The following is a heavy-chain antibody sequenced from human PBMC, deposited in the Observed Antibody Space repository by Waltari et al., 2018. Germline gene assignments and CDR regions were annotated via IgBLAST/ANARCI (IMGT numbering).Heavy chain of an antibody. CDR2: INPSTGGT. CDR3: AKGEQLRRLDF. J-gene: IGHJ4*02. V-gene: IGHV1-2*02. Sequence: QVQVVQSGAEVRKPGASVRVSCQTSGYIFTAYYIHLVRQAPGQGLEWMGWINPSTGGTNYAQKFQGRVTMTRDTSFSTAYMELNSLRSDDTAVYYCAKGEQLRRLDFWGQGTIVTVSS. D-gene: IGHD1-1*01. CDR1: GYIFTAYY.